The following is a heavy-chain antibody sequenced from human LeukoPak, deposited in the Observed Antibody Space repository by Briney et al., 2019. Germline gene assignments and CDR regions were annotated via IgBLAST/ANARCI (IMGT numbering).Heavy chain of an antibody. Sequence: GGSLRLSCAASGFTFSSYAMSWVRQAPGKGLEWVAKMKQDGSERYYVDSVKGRFTISRDNAKNSLYLQMNSLRAEDTAVYYCARGGADLWSGSHYFDYWGQGTLVTVSS. CDR3: ARGGADLWSGSHYFDY. D-gene: IGHD3-3*01. J-gene: IGHJ4*02. CDR1: GFTFSSYA. V-gene: IGHV3-7*01. CDR2: MKQDGSER.